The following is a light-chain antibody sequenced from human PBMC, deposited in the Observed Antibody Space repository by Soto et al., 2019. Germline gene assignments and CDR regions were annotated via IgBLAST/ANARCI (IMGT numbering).Light chain of an antibody. CDR2: EVS. V-gene: IGLV2-8*01. Sequence: QSALTQPPSASGSPGQSVTISCTGTSSDVGTYNSVSWYQQHPGKAPKLMIYEVSKRPSGVPDRFSGSRSGNTASLTVSGVQAEDEADYYCSSYAGSNNLVFGGGTKLTVL. CDR1: SSDVGTYNS. J-gene: IGLJ2*01. CDR3: SSYAGSNNLV.